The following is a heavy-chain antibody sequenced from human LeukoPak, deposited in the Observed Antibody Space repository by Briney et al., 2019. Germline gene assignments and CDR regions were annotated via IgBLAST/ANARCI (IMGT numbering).Heavy chain of an antibody. CDR2: IYTSGST. CDR1: GGSISSGSYY. D-gene: IGHD3-3*01. CDR3: AREDFWSGYFFDY. V-gene: IGHV4-61*02. J-gene: IGHJ4*02. Sequence: SETLSLTCTVSGGSISSGSYYWSWIRQPSGKGLEWIGRIYTSGSTNYNPSLKSRVTISVDTSKNQFSLKLSSVTAADTAVYYCAREDFWSGYFFDYWGQGTLVTVSS.